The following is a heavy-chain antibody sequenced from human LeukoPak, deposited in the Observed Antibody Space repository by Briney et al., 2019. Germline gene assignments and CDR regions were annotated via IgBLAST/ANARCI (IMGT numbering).Heavy chain of an antibody. D-gene: IGHD6-19*01. CDR3: AKYTSGWSTDY. Sequence: GGSLRLSCAASGFTFSSSAMHWVRQAPGKGLEWVAVISYDGSNKYYADSVKGRFTISRDNSKNTLYLQMNSLRAEDTAVYYCAKYTSGWSTDYWGQGTLVTVSS. V-gene: IGHV3-30*18. CDR1: GFTFSSSA. CDR2: ISYDGSNK. J-gene: IGHJ4*02.